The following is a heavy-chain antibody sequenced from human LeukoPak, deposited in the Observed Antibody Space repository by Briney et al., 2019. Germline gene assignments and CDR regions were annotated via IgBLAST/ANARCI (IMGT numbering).Heavy chain of an antibody. CDR3: AKDARGDYYYYMDV. Sequence: GGSLRLACAASGFTFSSYGMHWVRQAPGKGQEWVAFIRYDGSNKYYADSVKGRFTISRDNSKHTLYLQMDSLRAEDPAVYYCAKDARGDYYYYMDVWGKGTTVTVSS. J-gene: IGHJ6*03. D-gene: IGHD3-10*01. CDR2: IRYDGSNK. CDR1: GFTFSSYG. V-gene: IGHV3-30*02.